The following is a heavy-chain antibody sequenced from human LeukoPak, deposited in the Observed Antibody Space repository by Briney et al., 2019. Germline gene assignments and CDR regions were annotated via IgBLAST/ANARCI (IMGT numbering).Heavy chain of an antibody. V-gene: IGHV5-51*01. Sequence: EALTVSCEGSGYSFTSYWIGWGRQMPGEGVERRGSIYLGDSDTRYTPPFQGQVPISADKSISPAYLQSSSLKASDPAMYYCARQMLYYDSSGVRMDVSGQGTTLTVSS. CDR1: GYSFTSYW. CDR2: IYLGDSDT. J-gene: IGHJ6*02. D-gene: IGHD3-22*01. CDR3: ARQMLYYDSSGVRMDV.